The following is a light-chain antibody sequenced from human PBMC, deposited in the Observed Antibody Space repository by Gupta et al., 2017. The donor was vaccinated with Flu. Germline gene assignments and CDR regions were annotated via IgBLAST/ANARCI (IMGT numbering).Light chain of an antibody. V-gene: IGKV3-15*01. Sequence: EIVMTQSPATLSVSPGERATLSCRASQSVRSHLAWYQLKPGQSPRLLIYAASARASGVPARFSGSGSGTEFTLTISSLQSEDFAVYYCQHEDFSPKFFGRGTMVDIK. CDR2: AAS. CDR3: QHEDFSPKF. CDR1: QSVRSH. J-gene: IGKJ4*01.